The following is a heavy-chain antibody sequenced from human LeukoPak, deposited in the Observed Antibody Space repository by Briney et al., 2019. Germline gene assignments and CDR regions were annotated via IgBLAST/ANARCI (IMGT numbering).Heavy chain of an antibody. Sequence: GGSLRLSCAASGFTFSNYWMHWVRQAPGKGLVWVSRVNSDGSVTNYADSVKGRFTISGDNAKSTLYLQMNSLRAEDMALYYCVRTLAYYYDSGGFDYWGQGALVTVSS. CDR2: VNSDGSVT. D-gene: IGHD3-22*01. CDR3: VRTLAYYYDSGGFDY. V-gene: IGHV3-74*01. CDR1: GFTFSNYW. J-gene: IGHJ4*02.